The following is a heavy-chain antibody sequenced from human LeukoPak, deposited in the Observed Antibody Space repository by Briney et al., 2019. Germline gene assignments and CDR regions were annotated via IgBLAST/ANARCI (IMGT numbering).Heavy chain of an antibody. CDR2: IYYSGST. D-gene: IGHD5-12*01. Sequence: PSETLSLTCTVSGGSISSSSYYWGWIRQPPGKGLERIGSIYYSGSTYYNPSLKSRVTISVDTSKNQFSLKLSSVTAADTAVYYCARHVGYGQGGFDYWGQGTLVTVSS. CDR1: GGSISSSSYY. V-gene: IGHV4-39*01. CDR3: ARHVGYGQGGFDY. J-gene: IGHJ4*02.